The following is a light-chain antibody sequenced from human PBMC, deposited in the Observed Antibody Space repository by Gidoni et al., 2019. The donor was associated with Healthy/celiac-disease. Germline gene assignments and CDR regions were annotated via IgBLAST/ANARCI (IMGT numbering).Light chain of an antibody. J-gene: IGKJ1*01. V-gene: IGKV3-15*01. CDR2: GAY. CDR1: QSVSSN. CDR3: QQYNNWPPWT. Sequence: EIVMTQSPATLSVSPGERATLSCRASQSVSSNVAWYPQKPGQAPRLLIYGAYTRATGIPARFSGSGSGTEFTLTISSLQSEDFAVYYCQQYNNWPPWTFGQGTKVEIK.